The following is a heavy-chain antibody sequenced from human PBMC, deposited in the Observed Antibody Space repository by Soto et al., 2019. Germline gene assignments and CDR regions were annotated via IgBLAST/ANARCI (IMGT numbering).Heavy chain of an antibody. D-gene: IGHD2-15*01. CDR2: MNPNSGNT. CDR1: GYTFTSYD. Sequence: ASVKVSCKASGYTFTSYDINWVRQATGQGLEWMGWMNPNSGNTGYAQKFQGRVIMTRNTSISTAYMELSSLRSEDTAVYYCARGARVGYCSGGSCPNWFDPWGQGTLVTVSS. V-gene: IGHV1-8*01. CDR3: ARGARVGYCSGGSCPNWFDP. J-gene: IGHJ5*02.